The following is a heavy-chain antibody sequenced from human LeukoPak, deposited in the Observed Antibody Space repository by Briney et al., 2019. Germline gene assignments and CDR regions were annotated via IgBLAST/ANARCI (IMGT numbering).Heavy chain of an antibody. CDR2: IYYSGST. J-gene: IGHJ4*02. D-gene: IGHD2-2*01. V-gene: IGHV4-39*07. CDR3: ARDLESSIVVVPAAGGP. CDR1: GGSISSSSYY. Sequence: SETLSLTCTVSGGSISSSSYYWGWIRQPPGKGLEWIGSIYYSGSTYYNPSLKSRVTISVDTSKNQFSLKLSSVTAADTAVYYCARDLESSIVVVPAAGGPWGQGTLVTVSS.